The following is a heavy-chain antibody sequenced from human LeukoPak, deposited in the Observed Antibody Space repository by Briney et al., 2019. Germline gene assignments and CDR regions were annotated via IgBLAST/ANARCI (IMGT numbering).Heavy chain of an antibody. CDR1: GGSISSATYY. CDR3: ARDQGGPWFDP. J-gene: IGHJ5*02. V-gene: IGHV4-61*02. D-gene: IGHD2-15*01. CDR2: IYTSGSTST. Sequence: SETLSLTCTVSGGSISSATYYWTWIRQPAGKGLEWIGRIYTSGSTSTNYNPSLKSRVTISVDTSKNQFSLKLSSVTAADTAVYYCARDQGGPWFDPWGQGTLVTVSS.